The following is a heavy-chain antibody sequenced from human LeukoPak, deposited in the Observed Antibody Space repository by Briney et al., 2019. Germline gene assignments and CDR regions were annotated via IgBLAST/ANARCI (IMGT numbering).Heavy chain of an antibody. CDR2: IKSDGSST. V-gene: IGHV3-74*01. J-gene: IGHJ4*02. D-gene: IGHD6-13*01. CDR1: GFTFSNYW. Sequence: PGGSLRLSCAASGFTFSNYWMHWVRQAPGKGPVWVSRIKSDGSSTRFADSVQGRFTISRDNGKNTLYLQMNSLRAEDTDVYYCARGGDSSNWYPGYFDYWGQGALVTVSS. CDR3: ARGGDSSNWYPGYFDY.